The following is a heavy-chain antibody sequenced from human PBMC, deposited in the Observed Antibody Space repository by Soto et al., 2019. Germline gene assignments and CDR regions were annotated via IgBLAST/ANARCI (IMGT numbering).Heavy chain of an antibody. CDR2: ISGGGDTT. CDR1: GFTFNNYA. D-gene: IGHD3-10*01. J-gene: IGHJ4*02. V-gene: IGHV3-23*01. CDR3: AKGRGGSGSLTPRVDF. Sequence: EVQLLESGGCLVQPGGSLRLSCPASGFTFNNYAMTWVRQAPGKGLEWVSAISGGGDTTSYADSVKGRFTVSRDGSKNTLYLQMSSLRAEDTALYYCAKGRGGSGSLTPRVDFWGQGTLVTVSS.